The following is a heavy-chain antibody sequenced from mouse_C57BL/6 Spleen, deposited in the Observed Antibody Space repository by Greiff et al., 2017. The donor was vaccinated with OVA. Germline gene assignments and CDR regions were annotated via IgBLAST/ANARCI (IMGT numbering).Heavy chain of an antibody. J-gene: IGHJ4*01. CDR3: AISVFTTVVATGDYYAMDY. D-gene: IGHD1-1*01. Sequence: QVQLKQPGAELVKPGASVKVTCKASGYTFTSYWMHWVKQRPGQGLEWIGRIHPSDSDTNYNQKFKGKATLTVDKSSSTAYMQLSSLTSEDSAVYYCAISVFTTVVATGDYYAMDYWGQGTSVTVSS. V-gene: IGHV1-74*01. CDR1: GYTFTSYW. CDR2: IHPSDSDT.